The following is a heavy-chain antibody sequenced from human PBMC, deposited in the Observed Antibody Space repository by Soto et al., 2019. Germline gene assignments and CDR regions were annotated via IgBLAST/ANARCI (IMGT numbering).Heavy chain of an antibody. CDR3: AKPGAHYDSSAEFDY. V-gene: IGHV3-30*18. CDR2: ISYDGSNK. Sequence: QVQLVESGGGVVQPGRSLRLSCAASGFTFSSYGMHWVRQAPGKGLEWVAVISYDGSNKYYADSVKGRFTISRDNSKNTLYLQMNSLRGEDTAVYYCAKPGAHYDSSAEFDYWGQGTLVTVSS. CDR1: GFTFSSYG. D-gene: IGHD3-22*01. J-gene: IGHJ4*02.